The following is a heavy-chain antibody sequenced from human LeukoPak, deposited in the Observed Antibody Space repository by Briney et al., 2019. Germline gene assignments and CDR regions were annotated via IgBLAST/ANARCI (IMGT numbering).Heavy chain of an antibody. D-gene: IGHD1-1*01. V-gene: IGHV3-30*18. CDR2: ISSDGSKN. J-gene: IGHJ4*02. CDR3: VKGLVQTTMSYSVDY. CDR1: GFTFSHYW. Sequence: GGSLRLSCAASGFTFSHYWMTWVRQTPGKGLEWVALISSDGSKNIYADPVKGRFTVSRDNSKNTLYLQMNSLRAEDTAVYYCVKGLVQTTMSYSVDYWGQGALVTVSS.